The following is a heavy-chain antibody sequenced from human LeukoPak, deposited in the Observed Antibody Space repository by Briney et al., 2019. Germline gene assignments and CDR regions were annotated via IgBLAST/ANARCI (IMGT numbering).Heavy chain of an antibody. CDR1: RFTFSSYR. Sequence: PGGTLRLSCAASRFTFSSYRMHWVRQAPGKGLVWVSRLNSYGSSTNYADSVKGRFTISRDNAKNTLYLQMTSLRAEDTAMYYCARGVTGSLSGLYGMYVWGQGTTVTVSS. J-gene: IGHJ6*01. V-gene: IGHV3-74*01. CDR2: LNSYGSST. CDR3: ARGVTGSLSGLYGMYV. D-gene: IGHD2-21*02.